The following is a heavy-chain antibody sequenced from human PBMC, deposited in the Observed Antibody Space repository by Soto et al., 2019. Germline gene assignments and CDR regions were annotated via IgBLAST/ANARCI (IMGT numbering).Heavy chain of an antibody. D-gene: IGHD2-21*01. CDR2: IFSSGTT. V-gene: IGHV3-53*04. CDR3: ARAIPLAGAGAFKI. J-gene: IGHJ3*02. Sequence: EVQLVESGGGLVEPGESLRLSCAVSGFTVSSNYLSWVRQAPGKGLEWVSIIFSSGTTYYEDSVKGRFTISRDNSKNTLFLQMNSLRAEDTAVYYCARAIPLAGAGAFKIWGHGTMVTVSP. CDR1: GFTVSSNY.